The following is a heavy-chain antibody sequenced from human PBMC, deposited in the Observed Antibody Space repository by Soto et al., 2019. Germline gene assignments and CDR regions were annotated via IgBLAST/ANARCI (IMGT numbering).Heavy chain of an antibody. Sequence: QVQLQESGPGLVKPSGTLSLTCAVSGGSISSSNWWSWVRQAPGKGLEWIGEIYHSGSTNYNPSLKSRATLAIDQXKNQFSLKLSSVTAADTAVYYCARVSGSYYYGMDVWGQGTTVTVSS. CDR3: ARVSGSYYYGMDV. CDR2: IYHSGST. J-gene: IGHJ6*02. V-gene: IGHV4-4*02. CDR1: GGSISSSNW. D-gene: IGHD1-26*01.